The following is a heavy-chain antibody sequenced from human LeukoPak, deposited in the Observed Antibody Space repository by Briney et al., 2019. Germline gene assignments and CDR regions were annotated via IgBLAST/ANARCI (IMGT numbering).Heavy chain of an antibody. Sequence: PSETLSLTCTVSGCSISSYYWSWIRQPQGKGLEWIGYIYYSGSTNYNPSLKSRVTISVDTSKNQFSLKLSSVTAADTAVYYCARGLLDGYTHPAAFDIWGQGTMVTVPS. CDR1: GCSISSYY. D-gene: IGHD5-24*01. CDR3: ARGLLDGYTHPAAFDI. CDR2: IYYSGST. J-gene: IGHJ3*02. V-gene: IGHV4-59*01.